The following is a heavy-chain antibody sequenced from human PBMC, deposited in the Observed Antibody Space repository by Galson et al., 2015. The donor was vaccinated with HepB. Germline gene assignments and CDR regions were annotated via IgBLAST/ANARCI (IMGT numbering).Heavy chain of an antibody. CDR2: ISDSGGST. D-gene: IGHD2-21*02. J-gene: IGHJ4*02. CDR1: GFTFSNYA. CDR3: AKGGGDWYFDS. V-gene: IGHV3-23*01. Sequence: SLRLSCAPCGFTFSNYAMNWVRQAPGKGLEWVSGISDSGGSTYYADSVKGRFTISRDNSKNTLYLQMNSLRAEDTAVYYCAKGGGDWYFDSWGQGTLVTVSS.